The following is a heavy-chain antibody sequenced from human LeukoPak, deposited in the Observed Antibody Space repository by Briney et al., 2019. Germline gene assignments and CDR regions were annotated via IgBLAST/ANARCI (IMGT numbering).Heavy chain of an antibody. Sequence: PSETLSLTCTVSGGSISINSYYWAWIRQPPGKGLEWIGSIYYTGTTYYNPSLKNRVTISVDTSNNQFSLRLTSVTAADTAVYYCARDNSVEDTAWWFDPWGQGTLVTVSS. CDR2: IYYTGTT. CDR1: GGSISINSYY. J-gene: IGHJ5*02. D-gene: IGHD4-23*01. CDR3: ARDNSVEDTAWWFDP. V-gene: IGHV4-39*07.